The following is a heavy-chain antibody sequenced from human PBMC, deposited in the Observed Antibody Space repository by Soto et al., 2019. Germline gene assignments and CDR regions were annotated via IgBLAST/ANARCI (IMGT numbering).Heavy chain of an antibody. V-gene: IGHV3-33*01. D-gene: IGHD6-19*01. CDR3: ARGHRAVAPAFDI. Sequence: GGSLRLSCAASGFTFSSYGMHWVRQAPGKGLEWVAVIWYDGSNKYYADSVKGRFTISRDNSKNTLYLQMNSLRAEDTAVYYCARGHRAVAPAFDIWGQGTMVTVSS. CDR1: GFTFSSYG. CDR2: IWYDGSNK. J-gene: IGHJ3*02.